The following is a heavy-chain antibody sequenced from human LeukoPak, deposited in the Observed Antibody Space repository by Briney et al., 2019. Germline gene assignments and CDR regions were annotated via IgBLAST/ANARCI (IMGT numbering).Heavy chain of an antibody. CDR3: ATVFSFSAYYFDY. CDR2: ISSSSTI. D-gene: IGHD4-17*01. CDR1: GFTFSSYA. J-gene: IGHJ4*02. Sequence: PGGSLRLSCAASGFTFSSYAMNWVRQAPGKGLEWVSYISSSSTISYADSVKGRFTISRDNSKNTLYLQMNSLRAEGTAVYYCATVFSFSAYYFDYWGQGTLVTVSS. V-gene: IGHV3-48*01.